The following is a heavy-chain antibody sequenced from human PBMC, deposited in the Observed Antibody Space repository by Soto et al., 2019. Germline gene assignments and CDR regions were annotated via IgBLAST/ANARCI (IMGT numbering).Heavy chain of an antibody. D-gene: IGHD6-13*01. CDR1: GGSISSSNW. J-gene: IGHJ6*02. CDR2: IYHSGST. Sequence: SETLSLTCAVSGGSISSSNWWSWVRQPPGKGLEWIGAIYHSGSTNYNPSLKSRVTISVDNSKNQFSLKLSSVTAADTAVYYCAGTAAGFHIAAAGIFGRYYGMDVWGQGTTVTVSS. CDR3: AGTAAGFHIAAAGIFGRYYGMDV. V-gene: IGHV4-4*02.